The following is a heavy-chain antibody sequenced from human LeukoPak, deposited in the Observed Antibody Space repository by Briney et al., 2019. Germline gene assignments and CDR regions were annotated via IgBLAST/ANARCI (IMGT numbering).Heavy chain of an antibody. CDR2: IYRSGST. V-gene: IGHV4-30-2*01. D-gene: IGHD1-26*01. CDR3: ARVGGIVGANWFDP. Sequence: SQTLSLTCAVSGGSISSGGYSWSWIRQPPGKGLEWHRYIYRSGSTYYNPSLKSRVTISVDRSKNQFSLKLSSVTAADTAVYYCARVGGIVGANWFDPGGQGTLVTVSS. J-gene: IGHJ5*02. CDR1: GGSISSGGYS.